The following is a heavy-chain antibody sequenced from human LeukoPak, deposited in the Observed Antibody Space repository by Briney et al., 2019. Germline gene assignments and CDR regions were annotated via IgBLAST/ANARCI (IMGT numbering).Heavy chain of an antibody. Sequence: GGSLRLSCAASGLTFSSYWIHWVRQVPGKGLVWVSRINPDGSRTRYADAVKGRFTISRDNAKNSLYLQMNSLRAEDTAVYYCASTDILRRKGYYYGMDVWGQGTTVTVSS. CDR1: GLTFSSYW. J-gene: IGHJ6*02. CDR2: INPDGSRT. D-gene: IGHD3-9*01. CDR3: ASTDILRRKGYYYGMDV. V-gene: IGHV3-74*01.